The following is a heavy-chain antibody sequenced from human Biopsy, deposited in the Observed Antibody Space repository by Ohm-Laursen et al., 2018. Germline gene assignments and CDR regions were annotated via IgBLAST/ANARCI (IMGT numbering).Heavy chain of an antibody. CDR1: GYTFTSSD. CDR3: ARVFCTSTTCYGLLDN. V-gene: IGHV1-18*01. Sequence: GASVKVSCKASGYTFTSSDISWVRQAPGQGLGWMGWISPYNDKTSYPPKLQDRVTMTADTSTNTAHMELRSLRSDDTAVYYCARVFCTSTTCYGLLDNWGQGTVVTVSS. D-gene: IGHD2/OR15-2a*01. CDR2: ISPYNDKT. J-gene: IGHJ4*02.